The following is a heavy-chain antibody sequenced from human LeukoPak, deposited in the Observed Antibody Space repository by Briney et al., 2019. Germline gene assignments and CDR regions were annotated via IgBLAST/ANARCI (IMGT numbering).Heavy chain of an antibody. V-gene: IGHV4-34*01. J-gene: IGHJ6*03. CDR3: ARGLEVRARVGYHYYMDV. CDR1: GGSFSGYY. D-gene: IGHD1-26*01. CDR2: VYSENT. Sequence: PSETLSLTCAVYGGSFSGYYWSWIRQPPGKGLEWIGAVYSENTYYNPSLKSRVSISVDTSKNQFSLTMSSVTAADTAVYFCARGLEVRARVGYHYYMDVWGKGTTVTVSS.